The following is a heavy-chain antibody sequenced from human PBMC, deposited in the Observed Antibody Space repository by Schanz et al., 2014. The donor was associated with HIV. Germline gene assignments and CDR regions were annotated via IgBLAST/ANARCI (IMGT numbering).Heavy chain of an antibody. J-gene: IGHJ4*02. Sequence: QVQLVQSGAEVKKPGSSVKVSCKASGGTFSIYAISWVRQAPGQGLEWMGGIIHIFGTTNYAPKFQGRVTMTADKSTSTVYMDLSSLRSEDTAVYYCARTYTGDWSTGADWGQGTLVTVSS. CDR3: ARTYTGDWSTGAD. D-gene: IGHD2-21*02. CDR1: GGTFSIYA. V-gene: IGHV1-69*06. CDR2: IIHIFGTT.